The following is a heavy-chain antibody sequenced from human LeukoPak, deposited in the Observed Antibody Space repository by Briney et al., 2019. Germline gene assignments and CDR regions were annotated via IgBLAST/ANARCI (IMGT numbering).Heavy chain of an antibody. D-gene: IGHD6-6*01. CDR1: GFTFSSYA. Sequence: GGSLRLSCAASGFTFSSYAMSWVRQAPGKGLEWVSAISGSGGSTSYADSVKSRFTIARDNSKNTLYLQMNSLRAQDTAVSYCAKDRRVEYSSSFRLDWGQGTLVTVSS. CDR3: AKDRRVEYSSSFRLD. V-gene: IGHV3-23*01. J-gene: IGHJ4*02. CDR2: ISGSGGST.